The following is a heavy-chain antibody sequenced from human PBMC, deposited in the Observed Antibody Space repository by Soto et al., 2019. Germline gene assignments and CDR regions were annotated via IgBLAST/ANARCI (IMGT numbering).Heavy chain of an antibody. CDR1: GFTFSSYG. Sequence: LRLSCAASGFTFSSYGMHWVRQAPGKGLEWVAVIWYDGNNKDYADSVKGRFTISRDNSKNTLYLEMNSLRVRDTAVYYCARELHSSMAPSFDYWGQGTRVTVSS. J-gene: IGHJ4*02. V-gene: IGHV3-33*01. D-gene: IGHD3-10*01. CDR3: ARELHSSMAPSFDY. CDR2: IWYDGNNK.